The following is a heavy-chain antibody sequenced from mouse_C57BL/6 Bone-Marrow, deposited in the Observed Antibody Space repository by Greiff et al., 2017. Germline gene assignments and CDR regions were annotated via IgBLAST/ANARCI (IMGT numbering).Heavy chain of an antibody. CDR3: AKGGYYGSSYRGYYYAMDY. D-gene: IGHD1-1*01. J-gene: IGHJ4*01. CDR1: GFSLTSYG. CDR2: IWRGGST. Sequence: QVQLKQSGPGLVQPSQSLSITCTVSGFSLTSYGVHWVRQSPGKGLEWLGVIWRGGSTDYNAAFMSRLSITKDNSKSQVFFKMNSLQADDTAIYYCAKGGYYGSSYRGYYYAMDYWGQGTSVTVSS. V-gene: IGHV2-5*01.